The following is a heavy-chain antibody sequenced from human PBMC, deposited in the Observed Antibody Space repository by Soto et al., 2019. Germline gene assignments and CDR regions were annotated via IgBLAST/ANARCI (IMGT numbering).Heavy chain of an antibody. Sequence: LSLTCAVYGGSFSGYYWSWIRQPPGKGLEWIGEINHSGSTNYNPSLKSRVTISVDTSKNQFSLKLSSVTAADTAVYYCARGNYGDYFDYYYMDVWGKGTTVTVSS. CDR2: INHSGST. J-gene: IGHJ6*03. CDR3: ARGNYGDYFDYYYMDV. D-gene: IGHD4-17*01. V-gene: IGHV4-34*01. CDR1: GGSFSGYY.